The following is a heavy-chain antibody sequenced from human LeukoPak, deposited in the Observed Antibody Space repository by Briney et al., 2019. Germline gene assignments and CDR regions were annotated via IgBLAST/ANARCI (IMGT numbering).Heavy chain of an antibody. Sequence: ASVKVSCKASGYTFTGYYMHWVRQAPGQGLEWMGWINPNSGGTNYAQKFQGRVTMTRDTSISTAYMERSRLRSDDTAVYYCAVGYCSGGSCSEFDYWGQGTLVTVSS. D-gene: IGHD2-15*01. CDR1: GYTFTGYY. J-gene: IGHJ4*02. CDR3: AVGYCSGGSCSEFDY. CDR2: INPNSGGT. V-gene: IGHV1-2*02.